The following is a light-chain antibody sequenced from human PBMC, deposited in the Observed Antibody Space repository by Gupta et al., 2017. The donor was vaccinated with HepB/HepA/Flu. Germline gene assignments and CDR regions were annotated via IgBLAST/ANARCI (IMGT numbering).Light chain of an antibody. CDR3: KSWDSSVNRYV. CDR2: GKN. CDR1: SLRSYY. V-gene: IGLV3-19*01. Sequence: ELPQPAAASAAFGTTVRITCQGDSLRSYYASWYQQKPGQAPVLVIYGKNNRPSGIPDRFSGSSSGNTASLTITGAQAEDEADYYCKSWDSSVNRYVFGTGTKVTVL. J-gene: IGLJ1*01.